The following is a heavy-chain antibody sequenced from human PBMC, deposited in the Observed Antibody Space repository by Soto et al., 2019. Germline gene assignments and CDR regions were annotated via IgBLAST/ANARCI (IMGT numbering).Heavy chain of an antibody. J-gene: IGHJ6*02. CDR3: ARGAAAGVDYGMDV. V-gene: IGHV4-4*07. Sequence: PSATLSLTCSVSGGSISSYYWSWIRQPAGKGLEWIGRIYRSGGTNFSPSLMSRVSMSVDTSKNQFSLKLSSVVAADTAVYYCARGAAAGVDYGMDVWGQGTTVTVSS. CDR1: GGSISSYY. D-gene: IGHD6-13*01. CDR2: IYRSGGT.